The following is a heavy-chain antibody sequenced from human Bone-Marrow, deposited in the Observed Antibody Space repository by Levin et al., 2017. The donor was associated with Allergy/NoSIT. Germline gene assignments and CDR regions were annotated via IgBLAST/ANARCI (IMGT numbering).Heavy chain of an antibody. V-gene: IGHV2-5*02. CDR1: GFSLSTTRVG. D-gene: IGHD3-3*01. Sequence: VSGPTLVKPTQTLTLTCTFSGFSLSTTRVGVGWIRQPPGKALEWLGIIYWEGDRRYSPSLKSRLTITKDTSKNQVVLTMTNMDPVDTATYYCAHSTIFGVITSLFDYWGQGTRVTVSS. CDR3: AHSTIFGVITSLFDY. J-gene: IGHJ4*02. CDR2: IYWEGDR.